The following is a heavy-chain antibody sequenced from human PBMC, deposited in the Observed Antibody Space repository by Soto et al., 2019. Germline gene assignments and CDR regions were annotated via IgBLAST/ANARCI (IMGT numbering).Heavy chain of an antibody. CDR2: IYYSGST. V-gene: IGHV4-39*01. CDR1: GGSISSSSYY. J-gene: IGHJ5*02. D-gene: IGHD6-6*01. Sequence: QLQLQESGPGLVKPSETLSLTCTVSGGSISSSSYYWGWIRQPPGKGLEWIGSIYYSGSTYYNPSLKSRVTISVDTSKNQFSLKLSSVTAADTAVYYCARAGRGIAARLNWFDPWGQGTLVTVSS. CDR3: ARAGRGIAARLNWFDP.